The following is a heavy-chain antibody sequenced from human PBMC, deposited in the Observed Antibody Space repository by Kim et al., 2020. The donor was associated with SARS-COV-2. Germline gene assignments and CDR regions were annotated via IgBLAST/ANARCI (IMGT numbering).Heavy chain of an antibody. V-gene: IGHV1-18*01. Sequence: TNYAKQVQGRVTTTTDTSTSTAYMELRSLRSDDTAVYYCAREVAARLPWDWGQGTLVTVSS. CDR2: T. CDR3: AREVAARLPWD. D-gene: IGHD6-6*01. J-gene: IGHJ4*02.